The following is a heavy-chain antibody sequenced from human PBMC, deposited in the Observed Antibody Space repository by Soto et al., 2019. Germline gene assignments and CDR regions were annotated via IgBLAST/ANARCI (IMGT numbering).Heavy chain of an antibody. CDR1: GGSISRDDYY. CDR3: TRVDIVLTDSRYFYAMAV. Sequence: QTLRLTCSVSGGSISRDDYYGSWVRQSPERGLEWLGYIHYNGGTYYNPALKSRLTVSLETSKSQFSLTLRSVTAADSAVYFCTRVDIVLTDSRYFYAMAVCGQG. D-gene: IGHD5-12*01. CDR2: IHYNGGT. J-gene: IGHJ6*02. V-gene: IGHV4-30-4*01.